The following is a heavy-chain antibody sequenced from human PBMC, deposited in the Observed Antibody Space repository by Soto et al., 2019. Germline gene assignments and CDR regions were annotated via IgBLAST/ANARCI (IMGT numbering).Heavy chain of an antibody. CDR1: GGSISSGGYY. V-gene: IGHV4-31*03. CDR2: IYYSGST. Sequence: QVQLQESGPGLVKPSQTLSLTCTVSGGSISSGGYYWSWIRQHPGKGLEWIGYIYYSGSTYYNPSLKSRVTISVDTSKNEFSLKLSSVTAADTAVYYCARVRSTYYDSSGYLHFDYWGQGTLVTVSS. CDR3: ARVRSTYYDSSGYLHFDY. D-gene: IGHD3-22*01. J-gene: IGHJ4*02.